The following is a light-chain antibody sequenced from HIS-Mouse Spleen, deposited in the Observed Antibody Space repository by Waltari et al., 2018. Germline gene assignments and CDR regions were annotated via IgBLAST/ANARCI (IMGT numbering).Light chain of an antibody. CDR1: QSVSRY. Sequence: EIVLTQSPATLSLSPGERATLSCRASQSVSRYLAWYQQKPGQAPRLLIYDASNRATGIPARFSGSGSGTDFTLTISSLQAEDVAVYYCQQYYSTPFTFGPGTKVDIK. CDR2: DAS. CDR3: QQYYSTPFT. J-gene: IGKJ3*01. V-gene: IGKV3-11*01.